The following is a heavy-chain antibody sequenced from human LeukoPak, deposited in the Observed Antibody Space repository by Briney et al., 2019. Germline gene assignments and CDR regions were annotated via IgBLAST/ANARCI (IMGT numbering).Heavy chain of an antibody. V-gene: IGHV1-8*01. CDR2: MNPNSGNT. CDR3: ARETGIAARRYYDYMDV. D-gene: IGHD6-6*01. Sequence: GASVKVSCKASGYTFTSYDINWVRQATGQGLEWMGWMNPNSGNTGYAQKFQGRVTMTRNTSISTAYMELSSLRSEDTAVYYCARETGIAARRYYDYMDVWGKGTTVTVSS. CDR1: GYTFTSYD. J-gene: IGHJ6*03.